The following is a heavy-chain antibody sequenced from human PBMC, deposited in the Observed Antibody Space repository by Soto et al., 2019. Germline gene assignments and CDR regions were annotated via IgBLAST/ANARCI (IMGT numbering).Heavy chain of an antibody. CDR2: ISWDGGST. Sequence: QSGGSLRLSCAASGFTFDDYTMHWVRQAPGKGLEWVSLISWDGGSTYYADSVKGRFTISRDNSKNSLYLQMNSLRTEDTALYYCAKDRKGISRRARPILGFYYYYYGMDVWGQGTTVTVSS. J-gene: IGHJ6*02. D-gene: IGHD3-3*02. V-gene: IGHV3-43*01. CDR1: GFTFDDYT. CDR3: AKDRKGISRRARPILGFYYYYYGMDV.